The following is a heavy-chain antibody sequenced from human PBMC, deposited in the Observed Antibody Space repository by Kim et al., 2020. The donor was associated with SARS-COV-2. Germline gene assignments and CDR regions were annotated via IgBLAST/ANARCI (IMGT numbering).Heavy chain of an antibody. Sequence: TYSNPSLKSRVTISVDTSKNQFSLKLISVTAADTAVYYCASETSSTWYGYWGQGTLVTVSS. D-gene: IGHD6-13*01. CDR3: ASETSSTWYGY. J-gene: IGHJ4*02. CDR2: T. V-gene: IGHV4-39*07.